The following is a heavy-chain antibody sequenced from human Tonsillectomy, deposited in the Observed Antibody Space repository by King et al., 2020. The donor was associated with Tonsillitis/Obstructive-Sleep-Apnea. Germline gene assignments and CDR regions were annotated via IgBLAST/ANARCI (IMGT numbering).Heavy chain of an antibody. Sequence: VQLVQSGAEVKKPGASVKVSCKASGYTFTGYYMHWVRQAPGQGLEWMGWINPNSGGTNYAQKFQGRVTMTRETSISTAYMELSRLRSDDTAVYYWARARLRSTLNWFDPWGQGTLVTVSS. D-gene: IGHD3-16*01. CDR1: GYTFTGYY. V-gene: IGHV1-2*02. J-gene: IGHJ5*02. CDR2: INPNSGGT. CDR3: ARARLRSTLNWFDP.